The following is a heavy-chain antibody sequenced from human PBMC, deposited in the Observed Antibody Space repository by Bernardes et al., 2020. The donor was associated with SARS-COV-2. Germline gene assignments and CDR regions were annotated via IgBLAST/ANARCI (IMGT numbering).Heavy chain of an antibody. Sequence: GGSLRLSCAASGCTFRDYTMHWVRQGPGKGLEWVAVIWHDGSRGYYVDSVKGRFAISRDNSNNTLYLQMNNLRVEDTALYRCATEDGEWLESWGQGTLVTVSS. CDR3: ATEDGEWLES. CDR1: GCTFRDYT. CDR2: IWHDGSRG. V-gene: IGHV3-33*01. D-gene: IGHD4-17*01. J-gene: IGHJ5*01.